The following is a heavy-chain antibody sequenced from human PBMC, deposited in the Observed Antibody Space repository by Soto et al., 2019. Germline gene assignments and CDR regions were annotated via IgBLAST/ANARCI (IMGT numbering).Heavy chain of an antibody. CDR1: GYSFTSYW. V-gene: IGHV5-10-1*01. CDR3: ATQEKYSGSSKVDY. J-gene: IGHJ4*02. CDR2: IDPSDSYT. D-gene: IGHD1-26*01. Sequence: GESLKISCKGSGYSFTSYWISWVRQMPGKGLEWMGRIDPSDSYTNYSPSFQGHVTISADKSISTAYLQWSSLKASDTAMYYCATQEKYSGSSKVDYWGQGSLVTVSS.